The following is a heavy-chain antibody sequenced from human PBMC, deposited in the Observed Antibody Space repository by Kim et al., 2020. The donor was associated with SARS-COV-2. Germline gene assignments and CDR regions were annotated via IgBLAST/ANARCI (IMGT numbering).Heavy chain of an antibody. CDR3: ARLKRREYWNYGVSYFDY. J-gene: IGHJ4*02. Sequence: GESLQISCKGSGYSFTSYWIGWVRQMPGKGLEWMGIIYPGDSDTRYSPSFQGQVTISADKSISTAYLQWSSLKASDTAMYYCARLKRREYWNYGVSYFDYWGQGTLVTVSS. CDR1: GYSFTSYW. CDR2: IYPGDSDT. V-gene: IGHV5-51*01. D-gene: IGHD1-7*01.